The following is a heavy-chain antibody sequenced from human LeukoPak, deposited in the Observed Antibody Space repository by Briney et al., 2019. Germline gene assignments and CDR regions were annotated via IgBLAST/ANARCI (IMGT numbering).Heavy chain of an antibody. V-gene: IGHV4-34*01. Sequence: SETLSLTCAVYGGSFSGYYWSWIRQPPGKGLEWIGEINHSGSTNYNPSLKSRVTISVDTSKNQFSLKLSSVTAADTAVYYCAKSYSNYPPYFDYWGQGTLVTVSS. CDR1: GGSFSGYY. D-gene: IGHD4-11*01. CDR2: INHSGST. J-gene: IGHJ4*02. CDR3: AKSYSNYPPYFDY.